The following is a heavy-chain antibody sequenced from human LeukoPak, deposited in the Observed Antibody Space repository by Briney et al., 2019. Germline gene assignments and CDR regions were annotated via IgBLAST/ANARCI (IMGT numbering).Heavy chain of an antibody. CDR1: GGSISSYY. V-gene: IGHV4-59*01. CDR3: AREFYCSGGSCYGGWFDP. D-gene: IGHD2-15*01. Sequence: PSETLSLTCTVSGGSISSYYWSWIRQPPGKGLEWIGYIYYSGSTNYNPSLKSRVTISVDTSKSQFSLKLSSVTAADTAVYYCAREFYCSGGSCYGGWFDPWGQGTLVTVSS. J-gene: IGHJ5*02. CDR2: IYYSGST.